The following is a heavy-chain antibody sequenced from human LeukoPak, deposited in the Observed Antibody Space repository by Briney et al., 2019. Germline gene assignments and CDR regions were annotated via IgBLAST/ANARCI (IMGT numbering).Heavy chain of an antibody. CDR1: GGSFRGYY. Sequence: AETLSLTCAVYGGSFRGYYWSWIRQPPGKGREWIGEINHSGSTNYNPSLKSRVTISVDTSKNQFSLKLSSVTAADTAVYYCAGVPHPRSFDYWGQGTLVTVSS. V-gene: IGHV4-34*01. CDR2: INHSGST. CDR3: AGVPHPRSFDY. J-gene: IGHJ4*02.